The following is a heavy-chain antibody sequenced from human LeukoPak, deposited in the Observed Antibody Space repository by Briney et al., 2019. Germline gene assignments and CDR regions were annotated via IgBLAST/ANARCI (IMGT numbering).Heavy chain of an antibody. CDR3: AKEPRRGYYDSSGYFDY. D-gene: IGHD3-22*01. CDR2: ISSSGGST. Sequence: PGGSLRLSCAASGFTFSSYAMSGVRQAPGKGLGWVSGISSSGGSTYYADSVKGRFTISRDNSENTLYLQMNSLRAEDTAVYYCAKEPRRGYYDSSGYFDYWGQGTLVTVSS. J-gene: IGHJ4*02. V-gene: IGHV3-23*01. CDR1: GFTFSSYA.